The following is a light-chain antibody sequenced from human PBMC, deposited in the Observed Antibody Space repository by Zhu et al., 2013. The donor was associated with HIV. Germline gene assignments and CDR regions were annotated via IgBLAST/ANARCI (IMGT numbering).Light chain of an antibody. CDR3: HQYNDWPS. V-gene: IGKV3-15*01. Sequence: DIVLTQSPDTLSVSPGERATLSCRASQSVSSNLAWYQQKPGQAPRLLIYGASTRAPGIPARFSGSGSGTEFTLTISSLQSEDFAVYYCHQYNDWPSFGQGTKVEIK. J-gene: IGKJ1*01. CDR2: GAS. CDR1: QSVSSN.